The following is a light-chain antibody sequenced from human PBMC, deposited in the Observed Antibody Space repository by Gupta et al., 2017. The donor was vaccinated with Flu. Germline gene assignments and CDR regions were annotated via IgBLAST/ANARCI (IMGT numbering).Light chain of an antibody. CDR1: QSVSNN. CDR2: GAS. CDR3: QHHNKQPPRT. V-gene: IGKV3-15*01. Sequence: EIVMTQSPATLSLSPGERGTLSCRASQSVSNNLAWYQQKPGQAPRQLIYGASTRGTGIPARFVGSGGGREVTITITNRQEEDVACYYCQHHNKQPPRTFGQGTKVEI. J-gene: IGKJ1*01.